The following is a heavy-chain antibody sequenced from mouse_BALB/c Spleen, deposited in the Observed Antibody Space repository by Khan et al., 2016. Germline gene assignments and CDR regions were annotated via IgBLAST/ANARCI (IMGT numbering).Heavy chain of an antibody. Sequence: EVQLQESGPGLVKPSQSLSLTCSVTGYSITSGYYWNWIRQFPGNKLEWMGYISYDGSNNYNPSLKNRISITRDTSKNQFFLKLNSVTTEYTATYYCAGDSYYFDYWGQGTTLTVSS. CDR3: AGDSYYFDY. CDR2: ISYDGSN. CDR1: GYSITSGYY. J-gene: IGHJ2*01. V-gene: IGHV3-6*02.